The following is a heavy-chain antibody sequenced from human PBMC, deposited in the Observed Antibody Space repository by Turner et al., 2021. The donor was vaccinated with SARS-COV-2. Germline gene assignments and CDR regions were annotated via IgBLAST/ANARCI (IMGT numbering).Heavy chain of an antibody. D-gene: IGHD6-13*01. CDR2: IYYSGST. Sequence: QLHLQESGPGMVKPSETLSLPCTVSVGSISSSSYYWGWIRQPPGKGLEWIGSIYYSGSTYYNPSLKSRVTISVDTSKNQFTLKLSSVTAADTAVYYCARHWEVAAAAYVARFDPWGQGTLVTVSS. V-gene: IGHV4-39*01. J-gene: IGHJ5*02. CDR3: ARHWEVAAAAYVARFDP. CDR1: VGSISSSSYY.